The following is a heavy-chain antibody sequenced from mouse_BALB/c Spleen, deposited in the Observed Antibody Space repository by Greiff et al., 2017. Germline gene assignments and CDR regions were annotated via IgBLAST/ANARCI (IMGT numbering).Heavy chain of an antibody. J-gene: IGHJ3*01. CDR3: ARFHGSQAWFAY. V-gene: IGHV1S137*01. CDR1: GYTFTDYA. D-gene: IGHD1-1*01. Sequence: QVQLQQSGAELVRPGVSVKISCKGSGYTFTDYAMHWVKQSHAKSLEWIGVISTYYGDASYNQKFKGKATMTVDKSSSTAYMELARLTSEDSAIYYCARFHGSQAWFAYWGQGTLVTVSA. CDR2: ISTYYGDA.